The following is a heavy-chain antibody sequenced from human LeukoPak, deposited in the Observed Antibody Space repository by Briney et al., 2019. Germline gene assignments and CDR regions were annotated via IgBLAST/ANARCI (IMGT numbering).Heavy chain of an antibody. CDR1: GYTFTSYD. Sequence: ASVKVSCKASGYTFTSYDINWVRQATGQGLEWMGWMNPNSGNTGYAQKFQGRVTMTRNTSISTAYMELSSLRSEDTAVYYCARVGWFRGYGDYDLYYYYMDVWGKGTTVTVSS. V-gene: IGHV1-8*01. D-gene: IGHD4-17*01. J-gene: IGHJ6*03. CDR3: ARVGWFRGYGDYDLYYYYMDV. CDR2: MNPNSGNT.